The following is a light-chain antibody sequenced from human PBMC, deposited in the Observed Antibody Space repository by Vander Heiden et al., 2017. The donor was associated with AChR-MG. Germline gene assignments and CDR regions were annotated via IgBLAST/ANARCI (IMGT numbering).Light chain of an antibody. CDR1: SSNVVADYD. V-gene: IGLV1-40*01. Sequence: QSVLTQPPSVSRAPGQRVTISCTGSSSNVVADYDVYWYQQIPGTAPKLLIYGNSDRPSGVPDRFSGSKSGTSASLAITGLQAEDEADYYCQSYDSSLSGWVFGGGTKLTVL. CDR3: QSYDSSLSGWV. CDR2: GNS. J-gene: IGLJ3*02.